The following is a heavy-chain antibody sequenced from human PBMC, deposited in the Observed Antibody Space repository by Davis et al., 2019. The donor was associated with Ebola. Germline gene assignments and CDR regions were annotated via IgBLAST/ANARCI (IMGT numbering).Heavy chain of an antibody. V-gene: IGHV3-9*01. CDR1: GFTFGDYA. CDR3: AKDISYDILTGYFLRGLDY. Sequence: PGGSLRLSCPASGFTFGDYAMHWVRQAPGKGLEWVSGISWNSGSIGYADSVKGRFTISRDNAKNSLYLQMNSLRAEDTALYYCAKDISYDILTGYFLRGLDYWGQGTLVTVSS. J-gene: IGHJ4*02. CDR2: ISWNSGSI. D-gene: IGHD3-9*01.